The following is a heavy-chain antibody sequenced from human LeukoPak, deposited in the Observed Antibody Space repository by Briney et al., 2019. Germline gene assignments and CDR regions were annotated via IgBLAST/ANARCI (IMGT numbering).Heavy chain of an antibody. CDR1: GFTFSGYG. CDR3: ARARNEDYGGNDYDY. D-gene: IGHD4-23*01. J-gene: IGHJ4*02. Sequence: GGSLRLSCAASGFTFSGYGMHWVRQAPGKGLEWVAVISYDGSNKYYADSVKGRFTISRDNSKNTLYLQMNSLRAEDTAVYYCARARNEDYGGNDYDYGGQGTLVTVSS. CDR2: ISYDGSNK. V-gene: IGHV3-30*03.